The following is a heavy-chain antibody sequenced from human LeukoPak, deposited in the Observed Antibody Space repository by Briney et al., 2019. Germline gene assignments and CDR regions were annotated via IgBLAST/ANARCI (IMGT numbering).Heavy chain of an antibody. Sequence: SVKVSCKAPGFNSTISALQWVRQARGQRLEWIGWIVLGSGNTKYAQKFKDRVTINRDKSTSTAYMELSSLRSEDTAVYYCARDGVNRGVYGYWGQGTLVTVSS. CDR2: IVLGSGNT. D-gene: IGHD3-10*01. V-gene: IGHV1-58*01. J-gene: IGHJ4*02. CDR3: ARDGVNRGVYGY. CDR1: GFNSTISA.